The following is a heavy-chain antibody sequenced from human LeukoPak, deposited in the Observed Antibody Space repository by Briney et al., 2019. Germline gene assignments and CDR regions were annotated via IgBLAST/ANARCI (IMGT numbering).Heavy chain of an antibody. V-gene: IGHV3-30*04. J-gene: IGHJ4*02. CDR3: AKDQGYSSGWDY. CDR1: GFTFSSYA. Sequence: PGRSLRLSCAASGFTFSSYAMHWVRQAPGKGLEWVAVISYDGSNKYYADSVKGRFTISRDNSKNTLYLQMNSLRAEDTAVYYCAKDQGYSSGWDYWGQGTLVTVSS. D-gene: IGHD6-19*01. CDR2: ISYDGSNK.